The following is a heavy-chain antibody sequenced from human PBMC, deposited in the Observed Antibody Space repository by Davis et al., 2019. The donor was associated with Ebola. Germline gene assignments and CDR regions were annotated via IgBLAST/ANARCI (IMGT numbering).Heavy chain of an antibody. CDR2: INSDGSST. J-gene: IGHJ2*01. CDR3: ARDLPGGDWYFDL. CDR1: GFTFSSYW. V-gene: IGHV3-74*01. D-gene: IGHD1-14*01. Sequence: GESLKISCAASGFTFSSYWLHWVRQAPGKGLVWVSRINSDGSSTSYADSVKGRFTISRDNSKNTLFLQMSGLRAEDTAVYYCARDLPGGDWYFDLWGRGTLVTVSS.